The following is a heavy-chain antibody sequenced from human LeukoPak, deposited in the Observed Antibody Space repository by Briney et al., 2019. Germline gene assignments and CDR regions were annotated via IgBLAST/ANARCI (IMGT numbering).Heavy chain of an antibody. CDR3: ARRSRGDSSGRPDY. CDR2: IYYSGST. J-gene: IGHJ4*02. CDR1: GGSISSSSYY. V-gene: IGHV4-39*01. Sequence: RSSETLSLTCTVSGGSISSSSYYWGWIRQPPGKGLEWIGSIYYSGSTYYNPSLKSRVTISVDTSKNQFSLKLSSVTAADTAVYYCARRSRGDSSGRPDYWGQGTLVTVSS. D-gene: IGHD3-10*01.